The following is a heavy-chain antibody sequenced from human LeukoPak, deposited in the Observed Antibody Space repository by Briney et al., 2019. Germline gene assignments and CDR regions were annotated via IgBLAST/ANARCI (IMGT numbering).Heavy chain of an antibody. Sequence: ASVKVSCKASGCTFTGYYMHWVRQAPGQGLEWMGWINPSSGGTNYAQKFQGRVTMTRDTSISTAYMELSRLRSDDTAVYYCARPRYYDSSGYWGFDYWGQGTLVTVSS. CDR1: GCTFTGYY. J-gene: IGHJ4*02. D-gene: IGHD3-22*01. V-gene: IGHV1-2*02. CDR3: ARPRYYDSSGYWGFDY. CDR2: INPSSGGT.